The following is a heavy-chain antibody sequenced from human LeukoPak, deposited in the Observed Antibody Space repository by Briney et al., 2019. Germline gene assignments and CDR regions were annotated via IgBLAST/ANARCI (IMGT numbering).Heavy chain of an antibody. Sequence: GGSLRLSCAASGFTVSSNYMSWVRPTPGKGVEWVSVIYSGGSTYYADSVTGRFTISRDNSKHTLYLQMNSLRAEDKAVYYCAKSRYRGYDLIDYWGQGTLVTVSS. D-gene: IGHD5-12*01. V-gene: IGHV3-66*01. CDR1: GFTVSSNY. CDR3: AKSRYRGYDLIDY. CDR2: IYSGGST. J-gene: IGHJ4*02.